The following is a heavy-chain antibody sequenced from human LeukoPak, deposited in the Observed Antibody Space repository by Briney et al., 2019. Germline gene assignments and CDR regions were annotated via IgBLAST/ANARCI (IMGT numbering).Heavy chain of an antibody. CDR1: GPSFSEYY. CDR3: ASQGYGDPNAFDI. CDR2: IYYSGST. V-gene: IGHV4-34*01. Sequence: SETLSLTCAVYGPSFSEYYWSWIRQPPGKGLEWIGSIYYSGSTYYNPSLKSRVTISVDTSKNQFSLKLSSVTAADTAVYYCASQGYGDPNAFDIWGQGTMVTVSS. J-gene: IGHJ3*02. D-gene: IGHD4-17*01.